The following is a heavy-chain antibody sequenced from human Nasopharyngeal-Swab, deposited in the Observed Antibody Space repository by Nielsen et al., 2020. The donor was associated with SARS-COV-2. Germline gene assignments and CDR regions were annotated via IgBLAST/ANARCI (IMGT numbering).Heavy chain of an antibody. J-gene: IGHJ4*02. CDR3: ARLSSTGSIYYFDY. CDR2: IYHTGST. D-gene: IGHD1-1*01. Sequence: WIRQPPGKGLEWVGYIYHTGSTYYNPSLKSRVTISVDRSKNQFSLKSSSVTAADTAVYYCARLSSTGSIYYFDYWGQGTLVTVSS. V-gene: IGHV4-30-2*01.